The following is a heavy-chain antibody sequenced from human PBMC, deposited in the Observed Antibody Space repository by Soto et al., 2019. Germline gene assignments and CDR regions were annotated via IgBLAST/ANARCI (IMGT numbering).Heavy chain of an antibody. D-gene: IGHD3-16*02. CDR3: ARFTFGGVIAPSAYGMDV. CDR2: IIPIFGTA. Sequence: GASVKVSCKASGGTFSSYAISWVRQAPGQGLEWMGGIIPIFGTANYAQKFQGRVTITADESTSTAYMELSSLRSEDTAVYYCARFTFGGVIAPSAYGMDVWGQGTTVTVSS. J-gene: IGHJ6*02. CDR1: GGTFSSYA. V-gene: IGHV1-69*13.